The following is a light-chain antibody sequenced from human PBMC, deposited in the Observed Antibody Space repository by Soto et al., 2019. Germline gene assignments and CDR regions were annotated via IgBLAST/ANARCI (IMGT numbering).Light chain of an antibody. CDR2: DAS. CDR1: QSVSSY. J-gene: IGKJ1*01. CDR3: QQYNDWPLT. Sequence: EIVMTQSPATLSLSPGERATLSFRASQSVSSYLAWYQQKPGQAPRLLIYDASNRATGIPARFSGTGSGTEFTLTISSLQSEDFALYYCQQYNDWPLTFGQGTKVDIK. V-gene: IGKV3D-15*01.